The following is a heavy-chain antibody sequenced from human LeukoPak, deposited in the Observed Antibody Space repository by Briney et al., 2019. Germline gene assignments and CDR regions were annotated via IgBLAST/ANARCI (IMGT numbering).Heavy chain of an antibody. Sequence: SETLSLTCAVYDESFKGYHWSWIRQPPGKGLEWIGQINHSGSTKYNSSLKSRVTISLDMSKKQFSLNLRSVTAADTAVYYCARHSAWWELLRLDYWGQGILVTVSS. CDR2: INHSGST. D-gene: IGHD1-26*01. J-gene: IGHJ4*02. CDR1: DESFKGYH. V-gene: IGHV4-34*01. CDR3: ARHSAWWELLRLDY.